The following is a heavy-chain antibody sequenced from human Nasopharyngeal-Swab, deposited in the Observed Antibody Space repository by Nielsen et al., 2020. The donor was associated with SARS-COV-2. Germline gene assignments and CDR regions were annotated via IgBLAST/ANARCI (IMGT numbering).Heavy chain of an antibody. J-gene: IGHJ4*02. Sequence: GESLKISCAASGFTFSSYGMHWVRQAPGKGLEWVAFIRFDGNNKYYADSVKGRFTISRDNAKNSLYLQMNSLRAEDPALYYCVRGYSYGLRDYFDYWGQGTLVTVSS. CDR3: VRGYSYGLRDYFDY. D-gene: IGHD5-18*01. CDR2: IRFDGNNK. CDR1: GFTFSSYG. V-gene: IGHV3-30*02.